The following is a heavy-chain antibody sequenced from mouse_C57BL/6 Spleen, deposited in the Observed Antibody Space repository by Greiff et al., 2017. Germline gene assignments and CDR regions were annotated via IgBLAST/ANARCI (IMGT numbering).Heavy chain of an antibody. CDR3: ARTLIGAMDY. V-gene: IGHV5-17*01. J-gene: IGHJ4*01. CDR1: GFTFSDYG. Sequence: EVKLLESGGGLVKPGGSLKLSCAASGFTFSDYGMHWVRQAPEKGLEWVAYISSGSSTIYYADTVKGRFTISRDNAKNTLSLQMTSLRSENTTMDYCARTLIGAMDYWGQGTSVTVSS. CDR2: ISSGSSTI. D-gene: IGHD2-14*01.